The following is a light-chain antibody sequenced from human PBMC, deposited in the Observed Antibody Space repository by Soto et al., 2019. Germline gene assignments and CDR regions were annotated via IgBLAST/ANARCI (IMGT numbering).Light chain of an antibody. Sequence: QSALTQPASVSGSPGQSITISCTGTSSDLGTYDFVSWYQQHPGKAPKLLIYEVTNRPSGISTRFSGSKSGNTASLTISSLQAEDEADYYCCSYTGASTYVFGTGTKLTVL. V-gene: IGLV2-14*01. CDR1: SSDLGTYDF. CDR3: CSYTGASTYV. J-gene: IGLJ1*01. CDR2: EVT.